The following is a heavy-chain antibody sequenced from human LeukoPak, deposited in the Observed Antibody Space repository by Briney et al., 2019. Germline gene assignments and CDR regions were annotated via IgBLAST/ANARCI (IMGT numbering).Heavy chain of an antibody. CDR1: GYTFTSYG. V-gene: IGHV1-8*02. J-gene: IGHJ5*02. CDR3: ARGSSRWYSGGWFAP. Sequence: ASVKVSCKASGYTFTSYGISWVRQAPGQGQGWMGWMNPNSGNTGYAQKFQGRVTMTRNTSISTAYMELSSLRSEDTAVYYCARGSSRWYSGGWFAPWGQGTLVTVSS. CDR2: MNPNSGNT. D-gene: IGHD6-13*01.